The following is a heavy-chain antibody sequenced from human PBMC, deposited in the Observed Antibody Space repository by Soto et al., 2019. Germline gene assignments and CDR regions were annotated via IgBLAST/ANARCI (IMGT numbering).Heavy chain of an antibody. J-gene: IGHJ4*02. CDR3: ALTIAVAGTFDY. V-gene: IGHV3-9*01. D-gene: IGHD6-19*01. CDR1: GFTFDDYA. CDR2: ISWNSGSI. Sequence: EVQLVESGGGLVQPGRSLRLSCAASGFTFDDYAMHWVRQAPGKGLEWVSGISWNSGSIGYADSVKGRFTISRDNAKNSLYLQMNSLRAEDTALYYCALTIAVAGTFDYWGQGTLVTVSS.